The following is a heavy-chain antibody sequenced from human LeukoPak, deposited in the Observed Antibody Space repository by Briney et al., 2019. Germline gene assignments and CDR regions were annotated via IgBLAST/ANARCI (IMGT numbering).Heavy chain of an antibody. CDR1: GGSISSYY. D-gene: IGHD5-18*01. CDR2: IYTSGST. Sequence: PSETLSLTCTVSGGSISSYYWSWIRQPPGKGLEWIGRIYTSGSTNYNPSLKSRVTISVDTSKNQFSLKLSSVTAADTAVYYCARRAGGYSYGFHYYYMDVWGKGTTVTISS. V-gene: IGHV4-4*07. J-gene: IGHJ6*03. CDR3: ARRAGGYSYGFHYYYMDV.